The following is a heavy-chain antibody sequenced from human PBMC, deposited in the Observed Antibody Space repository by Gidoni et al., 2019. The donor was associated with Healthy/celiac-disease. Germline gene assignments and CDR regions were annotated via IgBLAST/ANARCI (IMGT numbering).Heavy chain of an antibody. V-gene: IGHV4-39*01. D-gene: IGHD4-17*01. CDR3: ARLVEVTTFFDY. J-gene: IGHJ4*02. CDR2: IYYSGST. Sequence: GWIRQPPGKGLEWTGSIYYSGSTYYNPSLKSRVTISVDTSKNQFSLKLSSVTAADKAVYYCARLVEVTTFFDYWGQGTMVTVSS.